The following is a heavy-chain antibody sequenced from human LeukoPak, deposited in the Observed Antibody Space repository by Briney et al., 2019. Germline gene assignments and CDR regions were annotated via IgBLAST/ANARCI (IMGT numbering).Heavy chain of an antibody. D-gene: IGHD3-10*01. V-gene: IGHV4-34*01. J-gene: IGHJ4*02. Sequence: PSETLSLTCAVYGGSFSGYYWSWIRRPPGKGLEWIGEIYHSGSTNYNPSLKSRVTISVDKSENHFSLRLSSVTAADTAVYYCAGGDGSGSGSHPAYWGQGTLVTVSS. CDR1: GGSFSGYY. CDR2: IYHSGST. CDR3: AGGDGSGSGSHPAY.